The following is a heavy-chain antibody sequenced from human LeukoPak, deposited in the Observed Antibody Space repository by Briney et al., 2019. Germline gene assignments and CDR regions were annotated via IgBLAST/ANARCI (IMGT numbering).Heavy chain of an antibody. Sequence: PGGSLRLSCAASGFTFDDYAMHWVRQAPGKGLEWVSGISWNSGSIGYADSVKGRFTISRDNAKNSLYLQMNSLRAEDTALYHCAKEGPQYSSGWYAPYYFDYWGQGTLVTVSS. J-gene: IGHJ4*02. D-gene: IGHD6-19*01. CDR1: GFTFDDYA. CDR3: AKEGPQYSSGWYAPYYFDY. CDR2: ISWNSGSI. V-gene: IGHV3-9*01.